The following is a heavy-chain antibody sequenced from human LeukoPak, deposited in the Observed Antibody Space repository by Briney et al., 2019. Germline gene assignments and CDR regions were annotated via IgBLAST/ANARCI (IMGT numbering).Heavy chain of an antibody. D-gene: IGHD3-22*01. CDR1: GFTFSSYA. CDR2: ISYDGSNK. J-gene: IGHJ4*02. Sequence: GRSLRLSCAASGFTFSSYAMHWVRQAPGKGLEWVAVISYDGSNKYYADSVKGRFTISRDNSKSTLYLQMNSLRAEDTAVYYCAREGVYSSGWSAYYYDSSGYGHLDYWGQGTLVTVSS. V-gene: IGHV3-30*04. CDR3: AREGVYSSGWSAYYYDSSGYGHLDY.